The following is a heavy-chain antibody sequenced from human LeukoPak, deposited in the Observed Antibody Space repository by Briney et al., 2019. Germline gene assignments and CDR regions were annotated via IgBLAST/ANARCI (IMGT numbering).Heavy chain of an antibody. CDR3: AKGIYSSGWSYFDY. Sequence: GGSLRLSCAASGFTFSIYAMNWVRQAPGKGLEWVSGISDSGDSTYYADSVKGRFTISRDNSKNTLYPQMNSLRAEDTAVYYCAKGIYSSGWSYFDYWGHGTLVTVSS. CDR1: GFTFSIYA. CDR2: ISDSGDST. D-gene: IGHD6-19*01. V-gene: IGHV3-23*01. J-gene: IGHJ4*01.